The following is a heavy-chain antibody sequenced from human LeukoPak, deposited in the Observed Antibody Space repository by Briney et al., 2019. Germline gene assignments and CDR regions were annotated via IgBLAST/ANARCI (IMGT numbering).Heavy chain of an antibody. CDR1: GFTFSNYA. J-gene: IGHJ4*02. CDR2: TYT. Sequence: GGSLRLSCAASGFTFSNYAMSWVRQAPGKGLEWVSSTYTYFADSVKGRFTISRDNSKNTLFLQMNSLRAEDTAIYYCAKLGRGYNWYYFDYWGQGTLVTVSS. V-gene: IGHV3-23*05. D-gene: IGHD5-24*01. CDR3: AKLGRGYNWYYFDY.